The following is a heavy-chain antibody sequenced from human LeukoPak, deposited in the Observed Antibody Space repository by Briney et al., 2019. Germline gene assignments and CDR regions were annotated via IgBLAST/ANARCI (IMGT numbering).Heavy chain of an antibody. CDR1: GFTFSSYS. CDR3: GRELDGSVDY. J-gene: IGHJ4*02. CDR2: IQQDGIKK. D-gene: IGHD3-10*01. Sequence: GGSLRLSCAASGFTFSSYSMNWVRQAPGKGLEWVANIQQDGIKKYYVDSVEGRFTISRENAKNSLFLQMSSLRADDTAVYYCGRELDGSVDYWGQGTLVTVSS. V-gene: IGHV3-7*01.